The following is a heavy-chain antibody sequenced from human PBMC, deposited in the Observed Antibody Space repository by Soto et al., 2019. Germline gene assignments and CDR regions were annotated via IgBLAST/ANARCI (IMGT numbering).Heavy chain of an antibody. J-gene: IGHJ6*02. CDR3: ARGSPLAYCGGDCYPPFLYYGMDV. Sequence: PSETLSLTCAVSGGSISSGGYSWSWIRQPPGKGQEWIGYMYHSGSTYYNPSLKSRVTISIDRSKNQFSLKLSSVTAADTAVYYCARGSPLAYCGGDCYPPFLYYGMDVWGQGTTVTVSS. D-gene: IGHD2-21*02. CDR1: GGSISSGGYS. V-gene: IGHV4-30-2*01. CDR2: MYHSGST.